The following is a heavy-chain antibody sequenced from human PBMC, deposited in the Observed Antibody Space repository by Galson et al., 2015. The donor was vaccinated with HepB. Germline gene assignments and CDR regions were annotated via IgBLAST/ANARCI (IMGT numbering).Heavy chain of an antibody. V-gene: IGHV1-2*04. CDR1: GYTFTGYH. CDR2: INPNSGGT. Sequence: SVKVSCKASGYTFTGYHMHWVRQAPGQGLEWMGWINPNSGGTNYAQKFQGWVTMTRDTSISTAYMELSRLRSDDTAVYYCARDRARYCSGGSCYWFDPWGQGTLVTVSS. CDR3: ARDRARYCSGGSCYWFDP. J-gene: IGHJ5*02. D-gene: IGHD2-15*01.